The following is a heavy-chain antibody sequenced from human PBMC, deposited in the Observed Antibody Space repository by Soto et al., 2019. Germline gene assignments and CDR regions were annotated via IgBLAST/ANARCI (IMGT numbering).Heavy chain of an antibody. Sequence: QVQLVQSGAEVKKPGSSVKVSCKASGGSFSNYAISWVRQAPGQGLEWMGGIIPIFATPKYAQKFQGRVTITADLSTTTAHVDVRRLRSEDPAVYYCASPLYSSGSYWTYCFDYWGQGTLLTVSS. V-gene: IGHV1-69*12. CDR1: GGSFSNYA. CDR2: IIPIFATP. CDR3: ASPLYSSGSYWTYCFDY. D-gene: IGHD6-19*01. J-gene: IGHJ4*02.